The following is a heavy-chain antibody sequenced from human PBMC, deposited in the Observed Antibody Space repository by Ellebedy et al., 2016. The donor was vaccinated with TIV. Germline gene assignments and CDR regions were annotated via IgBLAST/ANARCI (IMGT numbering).Heavy chain of an antibody. J-gene: IGHJ6*02. D-gene: IGHD6-19*01. V-gene: IGHV3-30-3*01. Sequence: PGGSLRLSCAASGFTFSSYAMHWVRQAPGKGLEWVAVISYDGSNKYYADSVKGRFTISRDNSKNTLYLQMNSLRAEDMAVYYCARDPISEAGDVSSGWYGGMDVWGQGTTVTVSS. CDR3: ARDPISEAGDVSSGWYGGMDV. CDR1: GFTFSSYA. CDR2: ISYDGSNK.